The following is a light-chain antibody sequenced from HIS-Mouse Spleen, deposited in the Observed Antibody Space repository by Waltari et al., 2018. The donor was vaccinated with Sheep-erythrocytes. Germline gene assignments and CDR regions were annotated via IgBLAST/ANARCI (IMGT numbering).Light chain of an antibody. CDR2: EGS. Sequence: QYALTQPASVSGSPGQSITISCTGTSSDVGSYNLVSWYQQHPGKAPKLMIYEGSKRPSGVSNRFSGSNSGNTATLPISGTQAMDEADYYCQAWDSSTAVFGGGTKLTVL. J-gene: IGLJ2*01. V-gene: IGLV2-14*02. CDR3: QAWDSSTAV. CDR1: SSDVGSYNL.